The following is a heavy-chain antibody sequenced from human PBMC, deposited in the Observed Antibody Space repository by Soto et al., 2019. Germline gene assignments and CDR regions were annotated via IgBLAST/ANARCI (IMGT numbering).Heavy chain of an antibody. V-gene: IGHV1-69*02. J-gene: IGHJ5*02. CDR3: ARALGYCSGGSCYWFEH. Sequence: QVHLVQSGAEVKKPGSSVKVSCTASGGTFSSYTISWVRQAPGQGLEWMGRIIPILGIANYAQKFQGRVTITADKATSTAYMELSSRRSEDTAVYYCARALGYCSGGSCYWFEHWGQGTLVTVSS. CDR2: IIPILGIA. CDR1: GGTFSSYT. D-gene: IGHD2-15*01.